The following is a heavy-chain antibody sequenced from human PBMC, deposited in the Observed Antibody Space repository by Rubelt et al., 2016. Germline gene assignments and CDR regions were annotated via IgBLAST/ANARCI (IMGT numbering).Heavy chain of an antibody. CDR3: ARAYSSAWYSPGY. CDR1: GGSFSGYS. Sequence: VQLQQWGAGLLKPSETLSLTCAVYGGSFSGYSWTWFRQPPGKGLEWIGRTRNNANSYTTDYAASVKGRFTISRDDSKSSVYLQMSSLRTEDTAVYYCARAYSSAWYSPGYWGQGTLVTVSS. D-gene: IGHD6-19*01. V-gene: IGHV3-72*01. J-gene: IGHJ4*02. CDR2: TRNNANSYTT.